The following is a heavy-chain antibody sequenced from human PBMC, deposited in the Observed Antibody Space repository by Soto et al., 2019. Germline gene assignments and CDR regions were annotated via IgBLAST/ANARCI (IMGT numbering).Heavy chain of an antibody. CDR1: GGSISSYY. CDR2: IYYSGST. V-gene: IGHV4-59*01. CDR3: ARDPLGGSGYYSP. Sequence: KTSETLSLTCTVSGGSISSYYWSWIRQPPGKGLEWIGYIYYSGSTNYNPSLKSRVTISVDTSKNQFSLKLSSVTAADTAVYYCARDPLGGSGYYSPWGQGTLVTVSS. D-gene: IGHD3-22*01. J-gene: IGHJ5*02.